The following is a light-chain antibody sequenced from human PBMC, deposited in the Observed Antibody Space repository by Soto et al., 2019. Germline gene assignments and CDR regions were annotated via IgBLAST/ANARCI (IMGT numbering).Light chain of an antibody. CDR3: QSYDSSLISYV. Sequence: QSVLTQPPSVSGAPGQRVTISCTGTRSNIGAGYDVHWYQHLPGTAPKLLIYGNSNRPSGVPDRFSGSKSGTSASLAITGLQAEDEADYYCQSYDSSLISYVFGTGTKLTVL. J-gene: IGLJ1*01. V-gene: IGLV1-40*01. CDR1: RSNIGAGYD. CDR2: GNS.